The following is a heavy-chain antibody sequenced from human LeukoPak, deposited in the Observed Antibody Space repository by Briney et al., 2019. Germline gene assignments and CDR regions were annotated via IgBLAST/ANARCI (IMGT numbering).Heavy chain of an antibody. Sequence: SETLSLTCAVSGYSISSGYYWGWIRQPPGKGLEWIGSIYHSGSTYYNPSLKSRVTISVDTSKNQFSLKLSSVTAADTAVYYCARLMPRNFDYWGQGALVTVSS. CDR1: GYSISSGYY. J-gene: IGHJ4*02. CDR3: ARLMPRNFDY. V-gene: IGHV4-38-2*01. CDR2: IYHSGST. D-gene: IGHD2-8*01.